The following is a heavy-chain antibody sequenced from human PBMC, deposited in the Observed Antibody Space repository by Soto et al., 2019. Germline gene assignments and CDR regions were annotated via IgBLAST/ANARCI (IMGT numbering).Heavy chain of an antibody. CDR2: IYHTGKT. D-gene: IGHD6-13*01. J-gene: IGHJ4*02. V-gene: IGHV4-39*01. CDR3: ASRSSWSGVYFDY. Sequence: SETLSLTCNVSGDSIRGSTYYWGWIRQTPGKGIEYIGSIYHTGKTNYQPTLKRRANIFVDTSKNQYSLKLRSVTAADTAVYYCASRSSWSGVYFDYWGQGTLVTVS. CDR1: GDSIRGSTYY.